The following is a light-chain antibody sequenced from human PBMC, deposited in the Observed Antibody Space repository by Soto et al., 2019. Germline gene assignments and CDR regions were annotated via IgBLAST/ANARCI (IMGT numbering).Light chain of an antibody. J-gene: IGKJ5*01. V-gene: IGKV3-15*01. CDR3: QQYKNWPFS. CDR2: DVS. CDR1: QGVTTN. Sequence: EIVMTQSPATLFVSPGDRAILSCRAGQGVTTNFAWYQQKSGQSPRLLIYDVSHRATGVPARFSGTGSETDCTLTISGLQSEDSAVYFCQQYKNWPFSFGQGTRLEIK.